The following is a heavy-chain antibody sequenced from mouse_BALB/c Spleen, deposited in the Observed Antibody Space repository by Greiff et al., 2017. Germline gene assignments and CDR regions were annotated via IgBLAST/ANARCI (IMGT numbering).Heavy chain of an antibody. CDR3: ARDAYYGNYVDYAMDY. Sequence: QVQLQQSGPELVKPGASVKISCKASGYTFTDYYINWVKQKPGQGLEWIGWIYPGSGNTKYNEKFKGKATLTVDTSSSTAYMQLSSLTSEDTAVYFCARDAYYGNYVDYAMDYWGQGTSVTVSS. V-gene: IGHV1-84*02. CDR1: GYTFTDYY. CDR2: IYPGSGNT. J-gene: IGHJ4*01. D-gene: IGHD2-10*01.